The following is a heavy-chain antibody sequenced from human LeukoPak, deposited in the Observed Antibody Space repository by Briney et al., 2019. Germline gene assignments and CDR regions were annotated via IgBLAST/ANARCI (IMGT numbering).Heavy chain of an antibody. J-gene: IGHJ4*02. D-gene: IGHD4-23*01. CDR1: GGSISSGGYS. CDR3: ARDQPVVTPLGY. V-gene: IGHV4-30-2*01. Sequence: SETLSLTCAVSGGSISSGGYSWSWIRQPPGKGLEWIGYIYHSGSTYYNPSLKSRVTISVDRSKNQFSLKLSSVTAADTAVYYCARDQPVVTPLGYWGQGTLVTVSS. CDR2: IYHSGST.